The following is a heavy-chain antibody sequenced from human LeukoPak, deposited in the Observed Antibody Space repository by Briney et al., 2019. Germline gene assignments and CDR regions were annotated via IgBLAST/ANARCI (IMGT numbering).Heavy chain of an antibody. Sequence: SVKVSCKASGGTFSNHAVSWVRQAPGQGLEWMGGIIPIFGTANYAQKFQGRVTITADESTSTAYMELSSLRSEDTAVYYCARDGVERDDAFDIWGQGTMVTVSS. CDR3: ARDGVERDDAFDI. V-gene: IGHV1-69*13. J-gene: IGHJ3*02. CDR2: IIPIFGTA. D-gene: IGHD5-24*01. CDR1: GGTFSNHA.